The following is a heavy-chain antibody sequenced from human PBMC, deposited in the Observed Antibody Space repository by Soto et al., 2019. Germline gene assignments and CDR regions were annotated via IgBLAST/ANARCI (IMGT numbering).Heavy chain of an antibody. CDR1: GASIGSGDDY. J-gene: IGHJ5*02. D-gene: IGHD2-2*02. CDR2: ISDSGST. Sequence: SETLSLTCSVSGASIGSGDDYWTWIRQSPGKGLEWVGYISDSGSTFYNPSLRSRLTIALDTSKNHFSLKLNSVTAADTAVYYCAKYLPPEFDHWGQGIPVTVSS. CDR3: AKYLPPEFDH. V-gene: IGHV4-30-4*08.